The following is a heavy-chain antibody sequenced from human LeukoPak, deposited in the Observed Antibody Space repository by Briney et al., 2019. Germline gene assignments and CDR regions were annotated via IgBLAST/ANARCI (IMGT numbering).Heavy chain of an antibody. CDR3: ARAPTLDWGPGGMDV. Sequence: ASVKVSCKASGYTFTNYYMHWVRQAPGQGLEWMGVIDPSAGSTTYAQKFQGRVTITADKSTSTAYMEVRSLRSEDTAVYYCARAPTLDWGPGGMDVWGQGTTVTVSS. CDR1: GYTFTNYY. D-gene: IGHD7-27*01. J-gene: IGHJ6*02. CDR2: IDPSAGST. V-gene: IGHV1-46*01.